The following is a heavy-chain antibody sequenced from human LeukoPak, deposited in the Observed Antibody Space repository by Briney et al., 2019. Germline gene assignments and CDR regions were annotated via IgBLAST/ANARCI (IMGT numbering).Heavy chain of an antibody. Sequence: GGSLRLSCAASGFTFSSYTMNWVRQAPGKGLEWVSGISGSGGSTYYADSVKGRFTISRDNSKNTLYLQMNSLRAEDTAVYYCAKDPRMGYFDWDFDYWGQGTLVTVSS. CDR1: GFTFSSYT. CDR3: AKDPRMGYFDWDFDY. V-gene: IGHV3-23*01. D-gene: IGHD3-9*01. CDR2: ISGSGGST. J-gene: IGHJ4*02.